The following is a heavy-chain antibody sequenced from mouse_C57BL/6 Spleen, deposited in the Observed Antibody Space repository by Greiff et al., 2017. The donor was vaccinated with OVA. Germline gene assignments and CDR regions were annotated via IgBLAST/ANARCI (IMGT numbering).Heavy chain of an antibody. CDR1: GFTFSSYA. D-gene: IGHD4-1*01. CDR3: ARANWDVNWYFDV. CDR2: ISDGGSYT. V-gene: IGHV5-4*03. Sequence: EVKVEESGGGLVKPGGSLKLSCAASGFTFSSYAMSWVRQTPEKRLEWVATISDGGSYTYYPDNVKGRFTISRDNAKNNLYLQMSHLKSEDTAMYDCARANWDVNWYFDVWGTGTTVTVSS. J-gene: IGHJ1*03.